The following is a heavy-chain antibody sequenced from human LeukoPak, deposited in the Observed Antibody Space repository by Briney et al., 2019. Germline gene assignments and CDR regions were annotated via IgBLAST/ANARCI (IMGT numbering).Heavy chain of an antibody. CDR1: GFTFSSYA. V-gene: IGHV3-23*01. CDR3: ASIPPYGDYVFDY. J-gene: IGHJ4*02. D-gene: IGHD4-17*01. CDR2: ISGSGGST. Sequence: GGSLRLSCAASGFTFSSYAMSWVRQAPGKGLEWVSAISGSGGSTYYVDSVKGRFTISRDNSKNTLYLQMNSLRAEDTAVYYCASIPPYGDYVFDYWGQGTLVTVSS.